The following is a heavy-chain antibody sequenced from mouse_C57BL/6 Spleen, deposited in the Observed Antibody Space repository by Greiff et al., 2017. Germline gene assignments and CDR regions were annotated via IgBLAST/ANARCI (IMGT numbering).Heavy chain of an antibody. Sequence: VQLQQSGPELVKPGASVKMSCKASGYTFTDYNLPWVKQSHGKSLEWIGYINPNNGGPSYNQKFKGKATLPVNKASSTAYMELRSLTSEDSAVYYLARALYYGPSGWCAYWGQGTLVTGSA. CDR1: GYTFTDYN. CDR3: ARALYYGPSGWCAY. V-gene: IGHV1-22*01. J-gene: IGHJ3*01. CDR2: INPNNGGP. D-gene: IGHD2-1*01.